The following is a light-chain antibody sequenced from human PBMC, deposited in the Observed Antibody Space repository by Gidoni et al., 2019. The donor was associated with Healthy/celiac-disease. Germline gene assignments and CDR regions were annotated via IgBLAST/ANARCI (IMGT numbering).Light chain of an antibody. CDR2: GAS. V-gene: IGKV3-15*01. CDR3: QQYNNWPDT. J-gene: IGKJ2*01. CDR1: QSVNSN. Sequence: EIVMTQSPATLSVSPGERATLSCRASQSVNSNLAWYQQKPGQAPGLLIYGASTRATGIPARFSGSGSGTEFTLTISSLQSEDFAVYYCQQYNNWPDTFGQGTKLEIK.